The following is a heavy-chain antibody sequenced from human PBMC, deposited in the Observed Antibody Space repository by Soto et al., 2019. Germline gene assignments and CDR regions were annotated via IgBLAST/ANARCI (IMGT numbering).Heavy chain of an antibody. CDR1: GYTFSNYA. CDR3: ARSLITTIVVPRGFADY. Sequence: GASVKVSCKASGYTFSNYAIHWVRQAPGQRLEWMGWINTGNGNTKYSQKFQGRVTISRDTSASTAYMELSSLRSEDTAVYYCARSLITTIVVPRGFADYWG. J-gene: IGHJ4*01. V-gene: IGHV1-3*04. D-gene: IGHD3-22*01. CDR2: INTGNGNT.